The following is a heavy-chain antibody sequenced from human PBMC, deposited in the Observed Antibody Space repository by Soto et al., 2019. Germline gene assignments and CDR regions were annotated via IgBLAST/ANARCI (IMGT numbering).Heavy chain of an antibody. D-gene: IGHD3-22*01. V-gene: IGHV4-59*01. J-gene: IGHJ5*02. CDR3: ARVLESEGGGSSGYHNWFDP. CDR2: MYNSGST. CDR1: GGSISSYY. Sequence: SETLSLTCTVSGGSISSYYWSWIRQPPGKGLEWIGYMYNSGSTNYNPSLKSRVTISVDTSKNQFSLKLSSVTAADTAVYYCARVLESEGGGSSGYHNWFDPWGQGTLVTVSS.